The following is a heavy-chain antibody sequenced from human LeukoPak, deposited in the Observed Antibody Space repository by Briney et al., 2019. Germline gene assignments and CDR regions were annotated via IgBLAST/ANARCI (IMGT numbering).Heavy chain of an antibody. D-gene: IGHD2-2*01. Sequence: GESLKISCTGSGYSFTSYWIGWVRQMPGKGLEWMGIIYPGDSDTRYSPSFQGQVTISADKSVSTAYLQWSSLKASDTAMYYCRVVVPAAMDFDYWGQGTLVTVSS. CDR3: RVVVPAAMDFDY. J-gene: IGHJ4*02. CDR2: IYPGDSDT. V-gene: IGHV5-51*01. CDR1: GYSFTSYW.